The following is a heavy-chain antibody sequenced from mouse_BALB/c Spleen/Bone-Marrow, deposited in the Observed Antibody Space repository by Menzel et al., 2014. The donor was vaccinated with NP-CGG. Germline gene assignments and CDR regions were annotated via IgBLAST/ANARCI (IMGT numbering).Heavy chain of an antibody. D-gene: IGHD1-1*01. V-gene: IGHV1-61*01. CDR1: GYTFTSYW. J-gene: IGHJ3*01. CDR3: AREEITSIVRPPS. Sequence: QVQLQDSGAELVRPGASVKLSCKASGYTFTSYWMNWVKQRPGQGLEWIGMIDPSDSETHYNQMFKDKATLTVDKSSSTTYMQLNSLTSEDSAVYYCAREEITSIVRPPSWGQRSLVTIS. CDR2: IDPSDSET.